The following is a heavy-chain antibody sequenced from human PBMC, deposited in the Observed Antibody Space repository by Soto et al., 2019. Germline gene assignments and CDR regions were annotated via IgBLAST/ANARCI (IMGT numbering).Heavy chain of an antibody. J-gene: IGHJ4*02. Sequence: QVQLVQSGAEVKKPGASVKVSCKTSGYTFTNFGLSWVRQAPGQGLEWMGWISAYNGNRNYAQNFQGRVTMNTDTSTSTAYMELRSLRSDDTAVYYCPRGGTPIDYWGQGTLVTVSS. V-gene: IGHV1-18*01. CDR3: PRGGTPIDY. CDR2: ISAYNGNR. D-gene: IGHD3-16*01. CDR1: GYTFTNFG.